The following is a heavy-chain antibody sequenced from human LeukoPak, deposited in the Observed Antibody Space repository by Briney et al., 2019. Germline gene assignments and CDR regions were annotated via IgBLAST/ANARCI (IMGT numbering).Heavy chain of an antibody. J-gene: IGHJ6*02. V-gene: IGHV3-9*01. CDR2: ITWNRDNI. D-gene: IGHD2-15*01. CDR1: GFTFSSYA. Sequence: PGGSLRLSCAASGFTFSSYAMHWFRHTPGKGLEWVVGITWNRDNIGYGDSVKGRFTISRDNVKNVLYLQMKSLRPEDTALYYCAKDLGSAITSALVLDVWGQGTTV. CDR3: AKDLGSAITSALVLDV.